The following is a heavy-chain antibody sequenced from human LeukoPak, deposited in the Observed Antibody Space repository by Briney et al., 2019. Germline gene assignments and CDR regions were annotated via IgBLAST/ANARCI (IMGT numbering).Heavy chain of an antibody. CDR1: GFAFSSHS. CDR2: ISSSSSTI. J-gene: IGHJ4*02. V-gene: IGHV3-48*01. CDR3: ARDSRITIFGVVTKRYYFDY. D-gene: IGHD3-3*01. Sequence: GGSLRLSCAASGFAFSSHSMNWVRQAPGKGLEWVSYISSSSSTIYYADSVKGRFTISRDNAKNSLYLQMNSLRAEDTAVYYCARDSRITIFGVVTKRYYFDYWGQGTLVTVSS.